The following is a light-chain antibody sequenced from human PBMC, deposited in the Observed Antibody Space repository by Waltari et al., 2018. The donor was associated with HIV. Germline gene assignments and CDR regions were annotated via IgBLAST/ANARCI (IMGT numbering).Light chain of an antibody. Sequence: QAVVTQEPSLTVSPGGTVPLTCGSSTGAVTSVPSPYWFQQKPGQAPRTLIFDTRNKHSWTPARFSGSLLGGKAALTLSGAQPEDEDEYYCLLSYSGARIFGGGTKLTVL. CDR1: TGAVTSVPS. J-gene: IGLJ2*01. CDR3: LLSYSGARI. V-gene: IGLV7-46*01. CDR2: DTR.